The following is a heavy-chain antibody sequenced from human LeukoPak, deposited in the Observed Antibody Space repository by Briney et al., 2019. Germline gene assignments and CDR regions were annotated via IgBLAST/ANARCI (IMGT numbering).Heavy chain of an antibody. Sequence: PSETLSLTCTVSGGSISSGTYCWGWIRQPPGKGLEWIGSIYYSGSTYYNPSLKSRVTISVDTSKKQFSLKLNSVTPADTAVYYCARHTERYSSSSGRKKRGYFDYWGQGTLVTVSS. J-gene: IGHJ4*02. CDR3: ARHTERYSSSSGRKKRGYFDY. V-gene: IGHV4-39*01. D-gene: IGHD6-6*01. CDR2: IYYSGST. CDR1: GGSISSGTYC.